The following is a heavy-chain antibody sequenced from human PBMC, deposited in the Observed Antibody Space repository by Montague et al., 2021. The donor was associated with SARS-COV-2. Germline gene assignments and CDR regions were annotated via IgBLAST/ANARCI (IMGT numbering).Heavy chain of an antibody. J-gene: IGHJ6*02. CDR3: ARGVSYYDFWSGYDYGMDV. D-gene: IGHD3-3*01. Sequence: SETLSLTCAVYGGSFSGYDWTWIRQSPGKGLEWIGEINQSGSTKYKPSLKSRVTISVDTSKNQFSLKLSSVTAADTAVYYCARGVSYYDFWSGYDYGMDVWGRGTTVTVSS. CDR1: GGSFSGYD. V-gene: IGHV4-34*01. CDR2: INQSGST.